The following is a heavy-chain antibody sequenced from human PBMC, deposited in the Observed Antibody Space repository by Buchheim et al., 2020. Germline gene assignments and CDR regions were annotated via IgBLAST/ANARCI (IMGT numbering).Heavy chain of an antibody. CDR1: GGSISGSSSY. Sequence: QLQLQESGPGLVKPSETLSLTCSVSGGSISGSSSYWGWVRQPPGRGLEWIGSIYHSGSTYYNPSLKSRLTISVDTSRNQFSLKMSYVTAADTAVYYCATSNWFDSWGQGTL. J-gene: IGHJ5*01. V-gene: IGHV4-39*01. CDR2: IYHSGST. CDR3: ATSNWFDS.